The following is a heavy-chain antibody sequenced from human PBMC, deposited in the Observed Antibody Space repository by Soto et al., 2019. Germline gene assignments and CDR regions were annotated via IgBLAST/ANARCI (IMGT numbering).Heavy chain of an antibody. J-gene: IGHJ6*02. CDR2: VNPKSGGT. V-gene: IGHV1-2*04. D-gene: IGHD2-8*01. Sequence: ASVKVSCKASGYSFTDYHIHWVRQAPGQGLEWLGRVNPKSGGTSTAQKFQGWVTMTTDTSISTASMELTRLTSDDTAIYYCARGDSTDCSNGVCSFFYNHDMDVWGQGTTVTVSS. CDR3: ARGDSTDCSNGVCSFFYNHDMDV. CDR1: GYSFTDYH.